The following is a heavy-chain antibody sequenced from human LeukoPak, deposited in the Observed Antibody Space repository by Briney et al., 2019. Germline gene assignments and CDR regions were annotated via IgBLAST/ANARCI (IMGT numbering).Heavy chain of an antibody. D-gene: IGHD3-3*01. J-gene: IGHJ3*01. CDR1: GLTFSNYW. CDR2: IKPDGSEK. CDR3: ARGDFWSGDYTDAFDV. Sequence: GGSLRLSCAASGLTFSNYWMSWVRQAPGKGLEWVANIKPDGSEKYYVDSVKGRFSISRDNVRNALYLQMNSLRAGDTALYYCARGDFWSGDYTDAFDVWGQGTMVTVPS. V-gene: IGHV3-7*04.